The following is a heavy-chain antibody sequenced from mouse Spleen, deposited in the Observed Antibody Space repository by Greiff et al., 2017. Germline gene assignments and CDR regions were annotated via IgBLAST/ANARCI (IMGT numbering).Heavy chain of an antibody. V-gene: IGHV2-4-1*01. Sequence: VHLVESGPGLVAPSQSLSITCTVSGFSLTNYAVHWVRQSPGKGLEWLGVIWSDGSTDYNAAFISRLSISKDDSKSQVFFKMNSLQADDTAIYYCARALPGNYAMDYWGQGTSVTVSS. CDR1: GFSLTNYA. CDR2: IWSDGST. J-gene: IGHJ4*01. D-gene: IGHD5-1*01. CDR3: ARALPGNYAMDY.